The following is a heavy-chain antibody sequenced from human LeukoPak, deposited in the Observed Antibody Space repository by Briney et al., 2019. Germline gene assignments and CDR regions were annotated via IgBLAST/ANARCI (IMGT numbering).Heavy chain of an antibody. CDR3: ARVVPREYCSSTSCYRRWFDP. CDR1: GGSISSVDYY. D-gene: IGHD2-2*01. Sequence: SETLSLTCTVSGGSISSVDYYWSWIRQPPGKGLEWIGYIYYSGSTYYNPSLKTRVTISVDTSKNQFSLKLSSVTAADTAVYYCARVVPREYCSSTSCYRRWFDPWGQGTLVTVSS. CDR2: IYYSGST. J-gene: IGHJ5*02. V-gene: IGHV4-30-4*08.